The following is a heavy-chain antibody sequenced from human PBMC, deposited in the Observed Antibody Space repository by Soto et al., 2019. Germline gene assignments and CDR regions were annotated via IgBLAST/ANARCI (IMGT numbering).Heavy chain of an antibody. V-gene: IGHV1-8*01. CDR2: MNPGSGDT. CDR3: ARMASFGSLNWFDP. CDR1: GYTFTNND. D-gene: IGHD5-18*01. J-gene: IGHJ5*02. Sequence: ASVKVSCKASGYTFTNNDVTWVRQATGQGLEWMGWMNPGSGDTGYAQKFQGRVTMTRNISIATAYIELSSLRSEDTAIYYCARMASFGSLNWFDPWGQGTLVTVS.